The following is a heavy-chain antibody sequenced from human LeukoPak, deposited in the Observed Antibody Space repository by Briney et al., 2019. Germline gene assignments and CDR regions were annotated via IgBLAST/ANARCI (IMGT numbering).Heavy chain of an antibody. D-gene: IGHD4-23*01. V-gene: IGHV3-30*18. J-gene: IGHJ3*02. CDR1: GFTFRSYG. CDR2: ISYDGSNK. CDR3: AKVRGDFVVTNAFDI. Sequence: GGSLRLSCAASGFTFRSYGMHWVRQAPGKGLEWVAIISYDGSNKYYVSSVKGRFTISRDNSKNTLYLHMNSLRVEDTAVYYCAKVRGDFVVTNAFDIWGQGTLVTVSS.